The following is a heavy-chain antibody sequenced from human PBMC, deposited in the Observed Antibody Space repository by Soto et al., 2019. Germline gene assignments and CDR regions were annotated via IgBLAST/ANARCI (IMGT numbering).Heavy chain of an antibody. J-gene: IGHJ4*02. V-gene: IGHV3-23*01. D-gene: IGHD1-7*01. CDR2: ISATAGTT. CDR1: GFTFSNYA. Sequence: QPGGSLRLSCAASGFTFSNYAMSWVRQAPGKGLEWVSLISATAGTTYYTDSVKGRFTISRDNSKNTLFLQINSLRAEDTAVYYCAKRPLELHMYDYWGQGTLVTVSS. CDR3: AKRPLELHMYDY.